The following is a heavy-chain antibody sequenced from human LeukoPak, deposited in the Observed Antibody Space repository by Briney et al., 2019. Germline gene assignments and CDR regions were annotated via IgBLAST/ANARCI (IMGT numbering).Heavy chain of an antibody. D-gene: IGHD5-18*01. V-gene: IGHV3-64*01. CDR3: AREGGYSYGPVPGLFY. J-gene: IGHJ4*02. CDR1: GFTFSSYA. Sequence: GGSLRLSCAASGFTFSSYAMHWVRQAPGKGLEYVSAISSNGGSTYYANSVKGRFTISRDNSRNTLYLQMGSLRAEDMAVYYCAREGGYSYGPVPGLFYWGQGTLVTVSS. CDR2: ISSNGGST.